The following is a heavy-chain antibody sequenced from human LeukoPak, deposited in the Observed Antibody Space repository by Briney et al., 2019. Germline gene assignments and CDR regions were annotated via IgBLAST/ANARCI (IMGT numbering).Heavy chain of an antibody. V-gene: IGHV1-2*02. CDR2: IYPKTGGT. CDR1: GYTFTAQY. Sequence: ASVKVSCKASGYTFTAQYLHWVRQAPGQGPEWMGWIYPKTGGTNLAQKFQGRVTMTGDTSISTGYMELSRLRSDDTAVYFCARDLDNVAGDFWGQGTLVIVSS. CDR3: ARDLDNVAGDF. J-gene: IGHJ4*03. D-gene: IGHD1-1*01.